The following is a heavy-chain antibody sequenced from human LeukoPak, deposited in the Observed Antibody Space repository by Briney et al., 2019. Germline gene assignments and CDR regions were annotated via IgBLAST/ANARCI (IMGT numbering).Heavy chain of an antibody. D-gene: IGHD2-21*01. Sequence: PGGSLRLPCAASGFTFSSYWMSWVRQAPGKGLEWVANIKQDGSEKNYVGFVKGRFTISRDNAKNSLFLQMNSLRAEDTAVYHCATGLWTFGSWGQGTLVTVSS. CDR3: ATGLWTFGS. CDR2: IKQDGSEK. V-gene: IGHV3-7*03. J-gene: IGHJ4*02. CDR1: GFTFSSYW.